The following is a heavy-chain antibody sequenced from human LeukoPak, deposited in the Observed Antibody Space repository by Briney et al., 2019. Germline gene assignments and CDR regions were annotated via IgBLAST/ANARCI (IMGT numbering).Heavy chain of an antibody. V-gene: IGHV1-2*02. CDR1: GYTFTGYY. Sequence: GGSVKVSCEASGYTFTGYYKCWGRQAPGQGPERMAWVNPNSGGTNYAQKFQGRVTITRDTSISTAYMELSRLRSDDTAVYYCARVGVIVGATYEAFDIWRQGTMVTVSS. CDR2: VNPNSGGT. D-gene: IGHD1-26*01. CDR3: ARVGVIVGATYEAFDI. J-gene: IGHJ3*02.